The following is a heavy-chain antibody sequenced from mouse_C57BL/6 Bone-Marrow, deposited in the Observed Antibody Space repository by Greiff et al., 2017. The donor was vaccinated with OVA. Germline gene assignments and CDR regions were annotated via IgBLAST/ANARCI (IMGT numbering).Heavy chain of an antibody. D-gene: IGHD1-1*01. V-gene: IGHV5-6*02. CDR2: ISSGGSYT. CDR1: GFTFSSYG. J-gene: IGHJ2*01. Sequence: DVMLVESGGDLVKPGGSLKLSCAASGFTFSSYGMSWVRQTPDKRLAWVATISSGGSYTYYPDSVKGRFTISRDNAKNTLYLQMSSLKSEDTAMYYCARHSHYYGSSPFDYWGQGTTLTVSS. CDR3: ARHSHYYGSSPFDY.